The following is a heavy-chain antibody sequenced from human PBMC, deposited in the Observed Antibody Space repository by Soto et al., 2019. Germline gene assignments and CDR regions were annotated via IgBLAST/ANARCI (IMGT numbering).Heavy chain of an antibody. CDR3: ARVLSGSSLFDY. V-gene: IGHV4-59*01. D-gene: IGHD1-26*01. Sequence: XGTLSLSCTVSGGSIISDYWSWIRQPPGKGLEWIGYISYSGSTNYNPSLKSLVTISVDTSKNQFSLKLSSVTAADTAVYYCARVLSGSSLFDYWGQGTLVTVSS. CDR2: ISYSGST. J-gene: IGHJ4*02. CDR1: GGSIISDY.